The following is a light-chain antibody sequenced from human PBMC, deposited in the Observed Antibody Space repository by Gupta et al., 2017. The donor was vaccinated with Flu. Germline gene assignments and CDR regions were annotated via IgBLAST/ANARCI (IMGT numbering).Light chain of an antibody. J-gene: IGLJ2*01. CDR2: DDS. CDR1: NIGRKS. Sequence: DVLTQPSSVSVTPGQTARITCGGTNIGRKSVHWYQQKPGQAPVLVVHDDSDRPSGIPERFSGSNYGDTATLTISRVEAGDEADYYCQVWHFSSDYHVVFGGGTKLTVL. CDR3: QVWHFSSDYHVV. V-gene: IGLV3-21*02.